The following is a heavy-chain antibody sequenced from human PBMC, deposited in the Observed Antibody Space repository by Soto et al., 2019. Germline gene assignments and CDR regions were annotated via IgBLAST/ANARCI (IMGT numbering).Heavy chain of an antibody. CDR1: GGSISSYY. J-gene: IGHJ6*03. CDR3: ARLRDVVVPAAGYYYYYYMDV. D-gene: IGHD2-2*01. CDR2: IYYSGST. Sequence: PSETLSLTCTVSGGSISSYYWSWIRQPPGKGLEWIGYIYYSGSTNYNPSLKSRVTISVDTSKNQFSLKLSSVTAADTAVYYCARLRDVVVPAAGYYYYYYMDVWGKGTTVTVSS. V-gene: IGHV4-59*01.